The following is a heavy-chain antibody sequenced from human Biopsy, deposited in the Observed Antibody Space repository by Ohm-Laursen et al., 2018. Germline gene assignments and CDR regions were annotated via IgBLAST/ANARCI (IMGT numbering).Heavy chain of an antibody. CDR3: ARGRRHCSGTCSRWYFDL. D-gene: IGHD2-2*01. Sequence: SVKVSCKASGYTFTAFSVHWLRQAPGQGLEWMGWINPKSGDTDYPQNFQGRVSMTRDTSISTAYMGLSRLRSDDTAVYYCARGRRHCSGTCSRWYFDLWGRGTLVTVSS. CDR2: INPKSGDT. CDR1: GYTFTAFS. V-gene: IGHV1-2*02. J-gene: IGHJ2*01.